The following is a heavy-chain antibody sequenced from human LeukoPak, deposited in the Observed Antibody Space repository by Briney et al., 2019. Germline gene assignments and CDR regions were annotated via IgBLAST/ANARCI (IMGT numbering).Heavy chain of an antibody. CDR2: FDPEDGET. V-gene: IGHV1-24*01. CDR1: GYTLTELS. CDR3: ATGFNNYYYYYMDV. D-gene: IGHD2/OR15-2a*01. Sequence: ASVKVFCKVSGYTLTELSMHWVRQAPGKELEWMGGFDPEDGETIYAQKFQGRVTMTEDTSTDTAYMELSSLRSEDTAVYYCATGFNNYYYYYMDVWGKGTTVTVSS. J-gene: IGHJ6*03.